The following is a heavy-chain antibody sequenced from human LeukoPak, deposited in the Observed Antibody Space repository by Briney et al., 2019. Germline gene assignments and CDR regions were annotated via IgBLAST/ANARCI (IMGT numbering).Heavy chain of an antibody. Sequence: PGGSLRLSCAASGFTFSSYAMSWVRQAPGKGLEWVSVISGNGSSTYYADSVKGRFTISRDNSKNTLYLQMNSLRADDTAVYYCAKALGYCTGGSCYFDYWGQGTQVTVSS. CDR2: ISGNGSST. CDR3: AKALGYCTGGSCYFDY. J-gene: IGHJ4*02. D-gene: IGHD2-15*01. CDR1: GFTFSSYA. V-gene: IGHV3-23*01.